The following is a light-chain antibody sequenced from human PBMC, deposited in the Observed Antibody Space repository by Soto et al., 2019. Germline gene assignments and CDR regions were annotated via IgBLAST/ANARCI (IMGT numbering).Light chain of an antibody. V-gene: IGLV2-14*01. CDR2: EVT. Sequence: QSALTQPASVSGSPGQSITISCSTTNSDISDYNSVSWYQQHPGRAPKLLISEVTYRPSGVSNRFSGSKSGNTASLTISGLQTEDEADYYCSSYSTTSTLVFGTGTKLTVL. CDR3: SSYSTTSTLV. J-gene: IGLJ1*01. CDR1: NSDISDYNS.